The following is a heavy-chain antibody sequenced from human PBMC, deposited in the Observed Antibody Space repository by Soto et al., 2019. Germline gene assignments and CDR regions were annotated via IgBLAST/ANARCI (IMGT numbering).Heavy chain of an antibody. J-gene: IGHJ3*02. Sequence: ASVKVSCKASGYTFTRYGINWVRQAPGQGLEWIGWISGYNGNTNYAQMIEGRVTMTTDTSTSTAYMELRSLISDDTAVYYCARAWFGESFDIWGQGTKVTVSS. D-gene: IGHD3-10*01. CDR2: ISGYNGNT. CDR1: GYTFTRYG. CDR3: ARAWFGESFDI. V-gene: IGHV1-18*01.